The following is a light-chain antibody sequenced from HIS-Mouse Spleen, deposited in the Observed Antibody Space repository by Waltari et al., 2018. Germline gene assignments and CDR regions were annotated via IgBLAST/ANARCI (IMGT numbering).Light chain of an antibody. CDR2: EDS. J-gene: IGLJ2*01. CDR3: YSTDSSGNHRV. Sequence: SYELTQPPSVSVSPGQTARITCSGVALPKKYAYWYQQKSGQAPVLVIYEDSKRPSGIPKRFSGSSSGTMATLTISGAQVEDEADYYCYSTDSSGNHRVFGGGTKLTVL. CDR1: ALPKKY. V-gene: IGLV3-10*01.